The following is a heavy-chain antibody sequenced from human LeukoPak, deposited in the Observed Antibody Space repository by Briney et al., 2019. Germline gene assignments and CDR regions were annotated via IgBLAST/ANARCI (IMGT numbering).Heavy chain of an antibody. D-gene: IGHD6-13*01. CDR3: ARDGSGYSSSWRLYYFDY. CDR1: GFTFSSYS. Sequence: GGSLRLSCAASGFTFSSYSMNWVRQAPGKGLEWVTYISTSSSTIYHADSVKGRFTISRDNAKNSLYLQMNSLRDEDTAVYYCARDGSGYSSSWRLYYFDYWGQGTLVTVSS. J-gene: IGHJ4*02. V-gene: IGHV3-48*02. CDR2: ISTSSSTI.